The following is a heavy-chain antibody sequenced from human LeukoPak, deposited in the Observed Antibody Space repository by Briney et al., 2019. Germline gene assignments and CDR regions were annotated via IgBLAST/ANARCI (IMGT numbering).Heavy chain of an antibody. J-gene: IGHJ4*02. Sequence: SETLSLTCTVSGGSISSYYWSWIRQPPGKELEWIGYTYYSGSTNYNPSLKSRVTISVDTSKNQFSLKLSSVTAADTAVYYCARLGQNYDILTGYYNGYYFDYWGREPWSPSPQ. V-gene: IGHV4-59*01. CDR2: TYYSGST. CDR3: ARLGQNYDILTGYYNGYYFDY. CDR1: GGSISSYY. D-gene: IGHD3-9*01.